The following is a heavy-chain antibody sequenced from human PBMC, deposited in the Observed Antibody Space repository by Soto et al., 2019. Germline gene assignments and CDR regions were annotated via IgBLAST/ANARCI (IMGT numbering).Heavy chain of an antibody. CDR2: IKQAGSAE. D-gene: IGHD6-25*01. V-gene: IGHV3-7*01. CDR3: AREKRANGYFEY. CDR1: GFTFSACW. J-gene: IGHJ4*02. Sequence: EVQLVESGGGLVQTGGSLRLSCAASGFTFSACWMSWVRQAPGKGLECVANIKQAGSAEYYVDSVNGRFTISRDDAKNSWFLQVNSPRVEDTAVDYCAREKRANGYFEYWGQGTLVTVSS.